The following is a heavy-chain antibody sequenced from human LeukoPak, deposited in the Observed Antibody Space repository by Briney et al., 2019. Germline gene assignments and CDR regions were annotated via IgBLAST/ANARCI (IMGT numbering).Heavy chain of an antibody. CDR3: APVPQYQLLNFDY. V-gene: IGHV3-11*04. CDR2: ISSSGSTI. D-gene: IGHD2-2*01. J-gene: IGHJ4*02. Sequence: GSLRLSCAASGFTFSDYYMSWIRQAPGKGLEWVSYISSSGSTIYYADSVKGRFTISRDNAKNSLYLQMNSLRAEDTAVYYCAPVPQYQLLNFDYWGQGTLVTVSS. CDR1: GFTFSDYY.